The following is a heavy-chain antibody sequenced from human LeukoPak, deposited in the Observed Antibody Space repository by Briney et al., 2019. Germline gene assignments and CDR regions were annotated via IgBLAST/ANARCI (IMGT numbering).Heavy chain of an antibody. D-gene: IGHD3-10*01. CDR2: IDIYATKT. Sequence: GGSLRLSCATSGFTFSTYAMTWVRQAPGKGLEWVSAIDIYATKTNYADSVKGRFTISRDNSKNTLYLQMNSLRGEDTAIYYCARNYKADFWGQGTLVTVSS. CDR1: GFTFSTYA. CDR3: ARNYKADF. J-gene: IGHJ4*02. V-gene: IGHV3-23*05.